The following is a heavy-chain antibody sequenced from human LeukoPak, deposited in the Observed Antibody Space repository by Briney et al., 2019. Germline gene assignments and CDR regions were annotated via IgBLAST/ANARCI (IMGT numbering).Heavy chain of an antibody. D-gene: IGHD3-22*01. CDR2: ISSSGSTI. Sequence: GGSLRLSCAASGFTFSSYEMNWVRQAPGKGLEWVSYISSSGSTIYYADSVKGRFTISRDNAKNSLYLQMDSLRAEDTAVYYCARDADYYDSSGTRYFQHWGQGTLVTVSS. CDR1: GFTFSSYE. V-gene: IGHV3-48*03. J-gene: IGHJ1*01. CDR3: ARDADYYDSSGTRYFQH.